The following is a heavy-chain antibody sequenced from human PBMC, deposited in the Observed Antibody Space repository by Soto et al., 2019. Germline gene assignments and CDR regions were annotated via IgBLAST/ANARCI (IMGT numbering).Heavy chain of an antibody. CDR3: AKDAVATYCVLSGCHATSFDF. J-gene: IGHJ4*02. V-gene: IGHV3-23*01. CDR1: GFTFSTYT. D-gene: IGHD3-10*02. Sequence: EVELLESGGGLIQPGGSLRLSCAASGFTFSTYTMNWVRQAPGRGLEWLSTISDAGRSTFYADSVKGRFIVSRDNSKNTLFLEMTRLRLDDTAVYYCAKDAVATYCVLSGCHATSFDFWGQGVVVAVSS. CDR2: ISDAGRST.